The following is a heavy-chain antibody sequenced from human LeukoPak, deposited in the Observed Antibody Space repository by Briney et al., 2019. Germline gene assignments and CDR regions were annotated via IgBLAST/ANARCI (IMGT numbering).Heavy chain of an antibody. J-gene: IGHJ4*02. Sequence: SEXLSLTCTVSGGSISSYYWSWIRQPPGKGLEWIGYIYYSGSTNYNPSLTSRVTISVDTSKNQFSLKLSSVTAADTAVYYCARVRRYYDSSGYYVFDYWGQGTLVTVSS. D-gene: IGHD3-22*01. V-gene: IGHV4-59*01. CDR1: GGSISSYY. CDR2: IYYSGST. CDR3: ARVRRYYDSSGYYVFDY.